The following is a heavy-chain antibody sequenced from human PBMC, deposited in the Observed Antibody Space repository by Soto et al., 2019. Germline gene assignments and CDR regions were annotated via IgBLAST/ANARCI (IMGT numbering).Heavy chain of an antibody. CDR1: GFSLSNARMG. Sequence: QVTLKESGPVLVNPTETLTLTCTVSGFSLSNARMGVSWIRQPPGKALEWLAHIFSNDEKSYSTSLKSRLTISKDTSKSQVVLTMTNMDPVDTATYYCARGHYDFWSGYYSGWFDPWGQGTLVTVSS. CDR2: IFSNDEK. J-gene: IGHJ5*02. D-gene: IGHD3-3*01. CDR3: ARGHYDFWSGYYSGWFDP. V-gene: IGHV2-26*01.